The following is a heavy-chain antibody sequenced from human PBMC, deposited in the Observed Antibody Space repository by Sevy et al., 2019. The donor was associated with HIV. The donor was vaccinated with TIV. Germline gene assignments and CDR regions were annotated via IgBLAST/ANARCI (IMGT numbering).Heavy chain of an antibody. CDR1: GFSFNNYN. CDR3: VGNEDI. J-gene: IGHJ4*02. Sequence: GGSLRLSCAASGFSFNNYNMHWVRQVPGKGLEWVALISYDGTNEYYADSVKGRFTVSRDNSRDTLFVQMDSLRLEDTGVYYCVGNEDIWGQGTLVTVSS. CDR2: ISYDGTNE. V-gene: IGHV3-30*03.